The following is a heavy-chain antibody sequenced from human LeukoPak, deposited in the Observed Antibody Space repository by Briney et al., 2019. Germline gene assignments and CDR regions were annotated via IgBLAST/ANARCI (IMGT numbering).Heavy chain of an antibody. D-gene: IGHD3-22*01. CDR2: ISYSISAI. J-gene: IGHJ4*02. CDR1: GFTFSTYS. Sequence: GGSLRLSCAASGFTFSTYSMNWVRQAPGKGLEWVSYISYSISAIYYADSVKGRFTISRDNAKNSLYLQMNSLRDEDTAVYYCARDSYGSSGYYYVSDYWGQGTLVTVSS. V-gene: IGHV3-48*02. CDR3: ARDSYGSSGYYYVSDY.